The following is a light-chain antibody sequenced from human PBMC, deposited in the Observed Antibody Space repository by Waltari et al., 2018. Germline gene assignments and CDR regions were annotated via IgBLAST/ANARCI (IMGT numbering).Light chain of an antibody. V-gene: IGLV2-14*03. Sequence: QSALTQPASVSGSPGQSIPISCPGTTSDVGGYNYVYWYQQHPGKAPKLMIYAVTNRPSGVSNRFSGSKSGNTASLTISGLQAEDEADYFCSSYTSSNTLGFGTGTKVTVL. CDR2: AVT. J-gene: IGLJ1*01. CDR3: SSYTSSNTLG. CDR1: TSDVGGYNY.